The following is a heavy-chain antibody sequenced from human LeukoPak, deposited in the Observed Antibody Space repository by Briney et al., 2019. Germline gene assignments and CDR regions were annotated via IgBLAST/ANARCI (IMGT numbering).Heavy chain of an antibody. CDR3: ARAASGVLGYRTNGVCHTY. J-gene: IGHJ4*02. D-gene: IGHD2-8*01. CDR2: ISAYNGNT. V-gene: IGHV1-18*01. CDR1: GYTFTSYG. Sequence: ASVKVSCKASGYTFTSYGISWVRQAPGQGLEGMGWISAYNGNTNYAQKLQGRVTMTRDTSISTAYMELSRLRSDDTAVYYCARAASGVLGYRTNGVCHTYWGQGTLVTVSS.